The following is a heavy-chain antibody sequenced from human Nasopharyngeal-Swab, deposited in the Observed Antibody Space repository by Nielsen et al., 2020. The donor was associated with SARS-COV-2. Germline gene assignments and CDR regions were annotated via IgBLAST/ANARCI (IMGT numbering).Heavy chain of an antibody. CDR2: SYDSGST. J-gene: IGHJ6*02. CDR1: GGSVSSGLYY. Sequence: SETLSLTCTVSGGSVSSGLYYWAWIRQPPGKGLEWIGFSYDSGSTNYTPSLKTRVTISRETPKNQFSLKLRSVTTADTAVYYCARGQWFGESLGSWGMDVWGQGTTVTVSS. D-gene: IGHD3-10*01. CDR3: ARGQWFGESLGSWGMDV. V-gene: IGHV4-61*01.